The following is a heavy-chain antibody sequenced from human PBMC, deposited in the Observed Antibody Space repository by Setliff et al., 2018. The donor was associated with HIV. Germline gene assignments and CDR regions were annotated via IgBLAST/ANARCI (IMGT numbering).Heavy chain of an antibody. J-gene: IGHJ4*02. D-gene: IGHD3-3*01. CDR1: GGSITTYF. CDR2: IYYSGST. Sequence: SETLSLTCTVSGGSITTYFWTWIRQPPGKGLEWIGYIYYSGSTNYNPSLKSRVTISVDTSKSQFSLKLNSVTAADTAVYYCARDQSDWFYWGQGTLVTVSS. CDR3: ARDQSDWFY. V-gene: IGHV4-59*01.